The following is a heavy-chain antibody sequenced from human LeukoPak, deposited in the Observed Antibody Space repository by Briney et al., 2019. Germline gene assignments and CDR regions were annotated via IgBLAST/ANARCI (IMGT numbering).Heavy chain of an antibody. D-gene: IGHD5-12*01. J-gene: IGHJ4*02. CDR2: INHSGST. CDR1: GGSFSGYY. Sequence: SETLSLTCAVYGGSFSGYYWSWIRQPPGKGLEWIGEINHSGSTNYNPSLKSRVTISVDTSKNQFSLKLSSVTAADTAVYYCARHGIVDIVATIIDYWGQGTLVTVSS. CDR3: ARHGIVDIVATIIDY. V-gene: IGHV4-34*01.